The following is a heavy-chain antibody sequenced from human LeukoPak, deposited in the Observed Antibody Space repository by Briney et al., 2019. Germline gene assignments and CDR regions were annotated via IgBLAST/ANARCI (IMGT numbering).Heavy chain of an antibody. CDR2: IHLGDSDT. Sequence: GESLQISCKGSGYIFTSYWIGWVRQLPGKGLEWMGIIHLGDSDTRYSPSFQGQVTVSADKSISTVYLQLSSLKASDTAIYYCARGGGYSSNSLDYWGQGTQVTVSS. J-gene: IGHJ4*02. CDR1: GYIFTSYW. D-gene: IGHD6-13*01. V-gene: IGHV5-51*01. CDR3: ARGGGYSSNSLDY.